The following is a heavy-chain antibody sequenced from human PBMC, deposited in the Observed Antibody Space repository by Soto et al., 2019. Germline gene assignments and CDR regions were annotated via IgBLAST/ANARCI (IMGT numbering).Heavy chain of an antibody. CDR3: ARVLTPFITGTTQAPFDP. CDR1: GFTFSSYG. Sequence: GGSLRLSCAASGFTFSSYGMHWVRQAPGKGLEWVAVIWYDGSNKYYADSVKGRFTISRDNSKNTLYLQMNSLRAEDTAVYYCARVLTPFITGTTQAPFDPWGQGTLVTVSS. V-gene: IGHV3-33*01. D-gene: IGHD1-7*01. J-gene: IGHJ5*02. CDR2: IWYDGSNK.